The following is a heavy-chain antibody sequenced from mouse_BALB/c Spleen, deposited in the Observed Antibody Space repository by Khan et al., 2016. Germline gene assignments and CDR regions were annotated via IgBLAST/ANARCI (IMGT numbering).Heavy chain of an antibody. J-gene: IGHJ4*01. CDR1: GFNIKDTY. Sequence: VQLKESGAELVKPGASVKVSCTASGFNIKDTYMHWVKQRPEQGLEWIGRIDPANGDSKYDPKFQGRATITSDTSSNTAYLKLNTLTSEDTAVYYCSRSGYDLYYYALDYWGQGTSVTFSS. CDR3: SRSGYDLYYYALDY. CDR2: IDPANGDS. D-gene: IGHD2-2*01. V-gene: IGHV14-3*02.